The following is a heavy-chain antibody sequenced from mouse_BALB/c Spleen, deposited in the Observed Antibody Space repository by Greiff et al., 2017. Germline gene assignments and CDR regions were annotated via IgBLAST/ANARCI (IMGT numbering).Heavy chain of an antibody. CDR2: ISSGGST. J-gene: IGHJ4*01. Sequence: EVKLVESGGGLVKPGGSLKLSCAASGFTFSSYAMSWVRQTPEKRLEWVASISSGGSTYYPDSVKGRFTISRDNARNILYLQMSSLRSEDTAMYYCARSLLRLRGDAMDYWGQGTSVTVSS. CDR3: ARSLLRLRGDAMDY. CDR1: GFTFSSYA. D-gene: IGHD1-2*01. V-gene: IGHV5-6-5*01.